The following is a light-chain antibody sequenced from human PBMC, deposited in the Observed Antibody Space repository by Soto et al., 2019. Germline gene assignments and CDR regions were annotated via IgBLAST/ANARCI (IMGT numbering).Light chain of an antibody. CDR2: GAS. CDR1: QSVSNNY. CDR3: QQYGSSGT. Sequence: EIVLARSPVSLCLAPWEIATRAFRASQSVSNNYLAWYQQKPGQAPRLLIYGASNRATGIPDRFSGSGSGTDFTLTISRLEPEDFAVYYCQQYGSSGTFGQGTKVDIK. J-gene: IGKJ1*01. V-gene: IGKV3-20*01.